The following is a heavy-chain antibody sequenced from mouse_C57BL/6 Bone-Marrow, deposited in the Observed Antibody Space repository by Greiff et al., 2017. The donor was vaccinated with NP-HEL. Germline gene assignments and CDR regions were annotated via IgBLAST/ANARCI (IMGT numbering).Heavy chain of an antibody. CDR1: GFTFTDYY. D-gene: IGHD1-1*01. CDR3: ARSRITTVADY. J-gene: IGHJ2*01. Sequence: EVMLVESGGGLVQPGGSLSLSCAASGFTFTDYYMSWVRQPPGKALEWLGFIRNKANGYTTEYSASVKGRFTISRDNSQSILYLQMNALRAEDSATYYCARSRITTVADYWGQGTTLTVSS. CDR2: IRNKANGYTT. V-gene: IGHV7-3*01.